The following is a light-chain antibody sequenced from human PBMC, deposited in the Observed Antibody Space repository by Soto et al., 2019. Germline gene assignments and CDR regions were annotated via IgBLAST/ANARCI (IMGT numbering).Light chain of an antibody. Sequence: DIQMTQSPSSLSASVGARVTITCRASQSISNHLNWYQQKPGEAPNVLIHAASSLQSGVPSRFSGSGSGTDFTLTISSLQPEDFATYYCQQSYSALSWTFGQGTKVEI. CDR1: QSISNH. CDR2: AAS. CDR3: QQSYSALSWT. V-gene: IGKV1-39*01. J-gene: IGKJ1*01.